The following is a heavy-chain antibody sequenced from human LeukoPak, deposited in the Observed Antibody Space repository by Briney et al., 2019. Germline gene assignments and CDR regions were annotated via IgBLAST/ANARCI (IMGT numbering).Heavy chain of an antibody. CDR3: AKDQKVAYYYDSSGYYLSY. CDR1: GFTFSSYA. CDR2: ISGSGGST. Sequence: PGGSLRLSCAASGFTFSSYAMSWVRQAPGKGLEWVSAISGSGGSTYYADSVKGRFTISRDNSKNTLYLQMNSLRAEDTAVYYCAKDQKVAYYYDSSGYYLSYWGQGTLVTVSS. D-gene: IGHD3-22*01. V-gene: IGHV3-23*01. J-gene: IGHJ4*02.